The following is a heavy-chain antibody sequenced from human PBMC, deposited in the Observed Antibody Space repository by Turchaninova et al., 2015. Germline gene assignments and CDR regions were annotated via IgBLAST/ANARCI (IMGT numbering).Heavy chain of an antibody. D-gene: IGHD6-25*01. CDR1: GGSLSGYY. J-gene: IGHJ3*02. V-gene: IGHV4-34*01. Sequence: QVLLQQWGAGLLKPLETLSLPCAVHGGSLSGYYWSLLRPPPGKGLEWIGESSHRGSTNYNPSLKSRVTISVDTSKNQFSLKLSSVTAADTTVYFCAREIAAARGAFDMWGQGTMVTVSS. CDR2: SSHRGST. CDR3: AREIAAARGAFDM.